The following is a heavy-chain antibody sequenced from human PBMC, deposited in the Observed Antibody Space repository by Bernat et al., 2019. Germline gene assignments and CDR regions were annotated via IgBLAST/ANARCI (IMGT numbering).Heavy chain of an antibody. V-gene: IGHV3-21*01. J-gene: IGHJ2*01. Sequence: EVQLVESGGGLVQPGRSLRLSCAASGFTFDDYAMHWVRQAPGKGLEWVSSISSSSSYIYYADSVKGRFTISRDNAKNSLYLQMNSLRAEDTAVYYCARDLAPLIGTLVRDWYFDLWGRGTLVTVSS. CDR3: ARDLAPLIGTLVRDWYFDL. D-gene: IGHD2-21*01. CDR2: ISSSSSYI. CDR1: GFTFDDYA.